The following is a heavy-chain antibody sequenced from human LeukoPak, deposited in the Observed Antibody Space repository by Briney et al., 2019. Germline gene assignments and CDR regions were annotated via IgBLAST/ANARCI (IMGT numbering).Heavy chain of an antibody. D-gene: IGHD4-17*01. V-gene: IGHV4-59*08. CDR2: IYYSGST. CDR3: ARSYGDYITGAYAFDV. J-gene: IGHJ3*01. CDR1: GGSISNYY. Sequence: PSETLSLTCTVSGGSISNYYWSWIRQPAEKGLEWIGYIYYSGSTNYNPSLKSRLTISVDTSKNQFSLKLSSVTAADTAVYYCARSYGDYITGAYAFDVWGQGTMVTVSS.